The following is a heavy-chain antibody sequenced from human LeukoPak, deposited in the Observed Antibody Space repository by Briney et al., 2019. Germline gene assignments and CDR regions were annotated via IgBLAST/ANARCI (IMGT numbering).Heavy chain of an antibody. D-gene: IGHD5-18*01. CDR1: GFTFSDYY. CDR3: AKGPYTAMVTGFDY. CDR2: ISGSGGST. J-gene: IGHJ4*02. V-gene: IGHV3-23*01. Sequence: GGSLRLSCAASGFTFSDYYMSWIRQAPGKGLEWVSAISGSGGSTYYADSVKGRFTISRDNSKNTLYLQMDSLRAEDTAVYYCAKGPYTAMVTGFDYWGQGTLVTVSS.